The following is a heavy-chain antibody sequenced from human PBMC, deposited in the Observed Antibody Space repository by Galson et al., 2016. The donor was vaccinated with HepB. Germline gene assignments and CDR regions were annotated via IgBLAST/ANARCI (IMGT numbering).Heavy chain of an antibody. J-gene: IGHJ5*02. CDR3: ARVDSSGSNNWLDP. CDR1: GDSINDYY. V-gene: IGHV4-59*01. D-gene: IGHD3-22*01. CDR2: IYYSGST. Sequence: ETLSLTCTVSGDSINDYYWSWIRQPPGKGLEWLGYIYYSGSTHYNPSLKSRVTISVDTSNNQFSLKLTSVASADTAVYYCARVDSSGSNNWLDPWGPGTLVTVSS.